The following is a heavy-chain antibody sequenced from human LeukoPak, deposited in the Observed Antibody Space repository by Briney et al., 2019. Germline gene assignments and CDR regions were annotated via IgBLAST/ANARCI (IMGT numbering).Heavy chain of an antibody. V-gene: IGHV3-23*01. Sequence: GGSLRLSCVTSGFMFSTYAMSWVRQAPGKGLEWVSIISGSGERTYYADSVKGRFTVSRDNSKNTLYLQMKSLRAEDTAVYYCVSQSYSGSDNYYFHYWGQGTLVTVSS. CDR2: ISGSGERT. J-gene: IGHJ4*02. CDR3: VSQSYSGSDNYYFHY. CDR1: GFMFSTYA. D-gene: IGHD1-26*01.